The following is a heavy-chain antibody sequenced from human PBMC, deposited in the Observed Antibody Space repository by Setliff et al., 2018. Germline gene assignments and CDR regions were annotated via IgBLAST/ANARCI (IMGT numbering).Heavy chain of an antibody. CDR3: ARYVHFANHFDF. V-gene: IGHV1-18*01. CDR1: GYSFTNYG. Sequence: GASVKVSCKASGYSFTNYGINWVRQAPGQGLEWMGWTSAYAQKFQGRVTMTTDTPTSTAYMELRSLTSDDTAVYYCARYVHFANHFDFWGQGTLVTVSS. CDR2: TSA. J-gene: IGHJ4*02. D-gene: IGHD3-10*02.